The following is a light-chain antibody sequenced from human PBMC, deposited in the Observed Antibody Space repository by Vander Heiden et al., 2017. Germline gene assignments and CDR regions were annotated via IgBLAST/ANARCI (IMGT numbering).Light chain of an antibody. J-gene: IGKJ1*01. V-gene: IGKV1-39*01. CDR3: QQRDSTPWT. CDR1: QSISSY. CDR2: AAS. Sequence: DIQMIQSPSSLSASVGDIVTITCRASQSISSYLIWYQQKPGNAPKLLIYAASRWQSGVPSRFSGSGSGTDFTLTISRLQPEDFATYYCQQRDSTPWTVGQGTKVEIK.